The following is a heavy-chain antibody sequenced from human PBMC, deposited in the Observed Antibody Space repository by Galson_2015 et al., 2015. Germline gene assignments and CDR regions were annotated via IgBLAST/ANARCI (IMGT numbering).Heavy chain of an antibody. V-gene: IGHV3-23*01. CDR3: AKGAGKTSTSLIWYFDY. CDR2: ICGTGGSA. CDR1: GFTFSTYA. J-gene: IGHJ4*02. Sequence: SLRLSCAASGFTFSTYAMTRVRQAPGKGLEWVSTICGTGGSAFYADSVRGRFTISRDNSKNTLYLQMNSLRAEDTAVYYCAKGAGKTSTSLIWYFDYWGQGTLVTVSS. D-gene: IGHD2-2*01.